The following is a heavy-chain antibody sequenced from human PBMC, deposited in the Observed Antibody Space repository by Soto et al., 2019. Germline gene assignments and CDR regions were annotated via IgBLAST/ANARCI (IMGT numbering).Heavy chain of an antibody. CDR3: ARDTGYFDY. D-gene: IGHD3-10*01. Sequence: XGSLIVAWTSSGVTFSSYCMHLVRQAPGKGLEWVAVIWYDGSNKYYADSVKGRFTISRDNSKNTLYLQMNSLRAEDTAVYYCARDTGYFDYWGQGTLVTVSS. CDR2: IWYDGSNK. V-gene: IGHV3-33*01. CDR1: GVTFSSYC. J-gene: IGHJ4*02.